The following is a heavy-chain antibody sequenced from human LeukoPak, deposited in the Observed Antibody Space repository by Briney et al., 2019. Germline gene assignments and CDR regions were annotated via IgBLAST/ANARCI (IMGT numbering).Heavy chain of an antibody. Sequence: GGSLRLSCAASGFTFSSYEMNWVRQAPGKGLEWVSYISSSGSTIYYADSVKGRFTISRDNAKNSLYLQMNSLRAEDTAVYYCAKDQSYSEWAWVFDYWGQGTLVTVSS. CDR2: ISSSGSTI. J-gene: IGHJ4*02. CDR1: GFTFSSYE. D-gene: IGHD2-21*01. V-gene: IGHV3-48*03. CDR3: AKDQSYSEWAWVFDY.